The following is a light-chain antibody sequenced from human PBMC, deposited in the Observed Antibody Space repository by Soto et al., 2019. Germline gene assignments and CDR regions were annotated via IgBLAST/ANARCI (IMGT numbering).Light chain of an antibody. J-gene: IGKJ5*01. CDR1: QGISTY. CDR3: QQLKSYPIT. Sequence: DIQMTQSPSTLSGSLGDRVTITCRASQGISTYLAWYQQKPWKAPKLLIYAASTVQSGVPSRFSGSASGTEITLTISSLQPEDFATYYCQQLKSYPITFGQGTRLEIK. CDR2: AAS. V-gene: IGKV1-9*01.